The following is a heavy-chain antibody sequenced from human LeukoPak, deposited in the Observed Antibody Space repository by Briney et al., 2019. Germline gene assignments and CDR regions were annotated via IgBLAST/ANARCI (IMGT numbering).Heavy chain of an antibody. CDR3: AREGRYGDFPTLDS. CDR2: IRYNGDA. V-gene: IGHV4-59*01. D-gene: IGHD4-17*01. J-gene: IGHJ4*02. Sequence: LETLSLNCSVSGGSINSDYWNWFRQPPGKGLEWIGYIRYNGDAKYNSSLESRVTLSVDTPKNQFSLKVISVTAADTAIYFCAREGRYGDFPTLDSWGQGSQVTVSS. CDR1: GGSINSDY.